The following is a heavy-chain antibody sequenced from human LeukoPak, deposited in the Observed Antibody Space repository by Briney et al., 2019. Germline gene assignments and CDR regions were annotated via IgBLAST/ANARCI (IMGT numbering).Heavy chain of an antibody. V-gene: IGHV3-30*18. J-gene: IGHJ4*02. D-gene: IGHD3-22*01. CDR3: AKDLFLYGSSGYPRCPDY. CDR2: ISYDGSKN. CDR1: GFTFSSYG. Sequence: PGRSLRLSCAASGFTFSSYGIHWVRQAPGKGLEWVAVISYDGSKNDYADSVRGRFSISRDDSKNTAYLQMNSLITEDTAVYYCAKDLFLYGSSGYPRCPDYWGQGTLVTVSS.